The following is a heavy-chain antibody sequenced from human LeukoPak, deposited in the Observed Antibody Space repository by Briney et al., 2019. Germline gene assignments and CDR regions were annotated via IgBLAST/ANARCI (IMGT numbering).Heavy chain of an antibody. CDR3: AGGVIVVVPAAGFDP. D-gene: IGHD2-2*01. J-gene: IGHJ5*02. CDR2: MNPNSGNT. Sequence: ASVKVSCKASGYTFTSYDINWVRQATGQGLEWMGWMNPNSGNTGCAQKFQGRVTMTRNTSISTAYMELSSLRSEDTAVYYCAGGVIVVVPAAGFDPWGQGTLVTVSS. V-gene: IGHV1-8*01. CDR1: GYTFTSYD.